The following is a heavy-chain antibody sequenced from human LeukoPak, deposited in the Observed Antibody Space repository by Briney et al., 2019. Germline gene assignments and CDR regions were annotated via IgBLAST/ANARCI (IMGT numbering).Heavy chain of an antibody. CDR2: IYTSGST. Sequence: SETLSLTCTVSGGSISSGSYYWRCLRQPAGKGLEWIGSIYTSGSTNNNPSPKSRVTISVDTSKNQFSLKLSSVAAADTAVCYWARARGGAYHDIGLDYWGQGTLVTVSS. D-gene: IGHD3-9*01. CDR1: GGSISSGSYY. CDR3: ARARGGAYHDIGLDY. V-gene: IGHV4-61*02. J-gene: IGHJ4*02.